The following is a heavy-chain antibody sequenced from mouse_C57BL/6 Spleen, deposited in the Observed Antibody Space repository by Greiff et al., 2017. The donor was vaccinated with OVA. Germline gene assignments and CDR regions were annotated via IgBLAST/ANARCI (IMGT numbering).Heavy chain of an antibody. CDR3: ARGATTVWYFDV. CDR2: INPNYGTT. J-gene: IGHJ1*03. CDR1: GYSFTDYN. Sequence: EVKLMESGPELVKPGASVKISCKASGYSFTDYNMNWVKQSNGKSLEWIGVINPNYGTTSYNQKFKGKATLTVDQSSSTAYMQLNSLTSEDSAVDYCARGATTVWYFDVWGTGTTVTVSS. D-gene: IGHD1-1*01. V-gene: IGHV1-39*01.